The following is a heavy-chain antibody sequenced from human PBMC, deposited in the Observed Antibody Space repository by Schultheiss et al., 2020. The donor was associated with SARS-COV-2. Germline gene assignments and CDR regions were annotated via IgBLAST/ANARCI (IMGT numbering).Heavy chain of an antibody. V-gene: IGHV3-66*01. J-gene: IGHJ4*02. CDR3: ARGPYDSSGYSAMIDY. CDR2: IYSGGST. CDR1: GFTFSNAW. Sequence: GESLKISCAASGFTFSNAWMSWVRQAPGKGLEWVSVIYSGGSTYYADSVKGRFTISRDNSKNTLYLQMNSLRAEDTAVYYCARGPYDSSGYSAMIDYWGQGTLVTVSS. D-gene: IGHD3-22*01.